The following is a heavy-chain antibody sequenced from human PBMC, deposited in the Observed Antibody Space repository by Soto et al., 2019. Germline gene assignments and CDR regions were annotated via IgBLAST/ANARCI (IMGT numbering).Heavy chain of an antibody. J-gene: IGHJ5*02. CDR1: GYSFTSYW. D-gene: IGHD2-2*02. Sequence: PGESLKISCKGSGYSFTSYWISWVRQMPGKGLEWMGRIDPSDSYTNYSPSFQGHVTISADKSISTAYLQWSSLKASDTAMYYCARLYCSSTSCYMWFAPWGQGTLVTVSS. CDR3: ARLYCSSTSCYMWFAP. CDR2: IDPSDSYT. V-gene: IGHV5-10-1*01.